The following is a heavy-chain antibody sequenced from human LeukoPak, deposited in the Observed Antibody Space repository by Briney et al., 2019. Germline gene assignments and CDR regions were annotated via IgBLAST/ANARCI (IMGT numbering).Heavy chain of an antibody. V-gene: IGHV3-74*01. Sequence: GGSLRLSCAASGFTFSAYWMHWVRQAPGKGLVWVSHITGDGSSTSYADSVKGRFTISRDNAKETLYLQMNSLRAEDTAVYYCARISYDSSGNYDYWGQGTLVT. CDR3: ARISYDSSGNYDY. D-gene: IGHD3-22*01. CDR1: GFTFSAYW. J-gene: IGHJ4*02. CDR2: ITGDGSST.